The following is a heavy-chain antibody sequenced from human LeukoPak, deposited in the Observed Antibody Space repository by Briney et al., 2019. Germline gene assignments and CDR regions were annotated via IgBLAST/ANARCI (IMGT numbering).Heavy chain of an antibody. V-gene: IGHV1-69*06. CDR3: ARARDYDILTGYPMYYFDY. D-gene: IGHD3-9*01. CDR2: IIPIFGTA. Sequence: SVKVSCKASGGTFSSYAISWVRQAPGQGLEWMGGIIPIFGTANYAQKFQGRVTITADKSTSTAYMELSSLRSEDTAVYYCARARDYDILTGYPMYYFDYWGQGTLVTVSS. CDR1: GGTFSSYA. J-gene: IGHJ4*02.